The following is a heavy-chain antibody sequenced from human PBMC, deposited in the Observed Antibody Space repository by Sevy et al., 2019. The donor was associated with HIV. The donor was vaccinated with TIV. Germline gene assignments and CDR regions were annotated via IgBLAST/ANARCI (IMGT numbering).Heavy chain of an antibody. J-gene: IGHJ4*02. Sequence: GGSLRLSCSASGFTFGSYAMSWVRQAPGKGLEWVSAISGTGGSTYYADSVKGRFTISRDNSKNTLYLQMNSLRAEDTAVYYCAKGGDFWSGYYSDYSDYWGQGTLVTVSS. CDR1: GFTFGSYA. CDR2: ISGTGGST. CDR3: AKGGDFWSGYYSDYSDY. V-gene: IGHV3-23*01. D-gene: IGHD3-3*01.